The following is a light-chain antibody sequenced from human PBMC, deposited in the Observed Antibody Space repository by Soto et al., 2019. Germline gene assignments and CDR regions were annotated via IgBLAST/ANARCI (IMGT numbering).Light chain of an antibody. CDR3: SSYTSSSTPL. CDR1: SSDVGGYNY. V-gene: IGLV2-14*01. CDR2: DVS. Sequence: QSALTQPASVSGSPGQSITISCTGTSSDVGGYNYVSWYQQHPGKAPKLMIYDVSNRPSGVSNRFSGSKSGNTSSLTISRLQAEDEADYYCSSYTSSSTPLFGGGTKLTLL. J-gene: IGLJ2*01.